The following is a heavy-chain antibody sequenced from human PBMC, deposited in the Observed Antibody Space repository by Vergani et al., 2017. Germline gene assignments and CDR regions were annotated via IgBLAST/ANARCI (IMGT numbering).Heavy chain of an antibody. J-gene: IGHJ3*02. CDR2: ISSSSSYI. CDR3: ARPPYYYDSSGFIDAFDI. D-gene: IGHD3-22*01. V-gene: IGHV3-21*01. Sequence: EVQLVESGGGLVKPGGSLRLSCAASGFTFSSYSMNWVRQAPGKGLEWVSSISSSSSYIYYADSVKGRFTISRDNSKNTLYLQMNSLRAEDTAVYYCARPPYYYDSSGFIDAFDIWGQGTMVTVSS. CDR1: GFTFSSYS.